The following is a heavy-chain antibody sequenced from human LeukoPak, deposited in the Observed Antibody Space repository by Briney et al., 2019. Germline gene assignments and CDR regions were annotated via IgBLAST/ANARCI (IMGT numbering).Heavy chain of an antibody. CDR2: ISAYNGNT. J-gene: IGHJ4*02. V-gene: IGHV1-18*01. Sequence: GASVKVSCKASGYTFTSLGISWVRQAPGQGLEWVGWISAYNGNTNYAQKLQGRVTMTTDTSTNTAYMELRSLRSDDTAVYYCARDPSSREGYSSSWYDYWGQGTLVTVSS. CDR3: ARDPSSREGYSSSWYDY. CDR1: GYTFTSLG. D-gene: IGHD6-13*01.